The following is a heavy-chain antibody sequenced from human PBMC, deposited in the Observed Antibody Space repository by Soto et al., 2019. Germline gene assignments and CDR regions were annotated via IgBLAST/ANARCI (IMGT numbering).Heavy chain of an antibody. V-gene: IGHV3-30-3*01. CDR1: GFTFSSYA. Sequence: QVQLVESGGGVVQPGRSLRLSCAASGFTFSSYAMHWVRQAPGKGLEWVAVISYDGSNKYYADSVKGRFTISRDNSKNTLYLQMNRLRAEDTAVYYWARDRLRYNRIDFPFYYYGMDVLGQGTTVTVSS. CDR3: ARDRLRYNRIDFPFYYYGMDV. D-gene: IGHD1-1*01. J-gene: IGHJ6*02. CDR2: ISYDGSNK.